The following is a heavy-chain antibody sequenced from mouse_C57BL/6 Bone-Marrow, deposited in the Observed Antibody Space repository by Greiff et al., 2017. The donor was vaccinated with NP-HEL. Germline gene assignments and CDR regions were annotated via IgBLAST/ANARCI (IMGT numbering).Heavy chain of an antibody. Sequence: EVKVEESGGGLVQPGGSMKLSCVASGFTFSNYWMNWVRQSPEKGLEWVAQIRLKSDNYATHYAESVKGRFTISRDDSKSSVYLQMNNLRAEDTGIYYCTELGRREYYAMDYWGQGTSVTVSS. CDR1: GFTFSNYW. CDR3: TELGRREYYAMDY. J-gene: IGHJ4*01. D-gene: IGHD4-1*01. CDR2: IRLKSDNYAT. V-gene: IGHV6-3*01.